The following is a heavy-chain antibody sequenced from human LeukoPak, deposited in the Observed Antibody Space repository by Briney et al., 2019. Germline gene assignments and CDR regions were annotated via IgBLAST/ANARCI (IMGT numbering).Heavy chain of an antibody. Sequence: SETLSLTCTVSGGSISSHYWTWIRQPPGKGLEWIGDIHYSGITNYNPSLKSRVTISVDTSKDHFSLKLSSVTAADTAVYYCARVEGVGYGGNVIERYFDYWGQGTLVTVSS. CDR2: IHYSGIT. CDR1: GGSISSHY. CDR3: ARVEGVGYGGNVIERYFDY. V-gene: IGHV4-59*11. J-gene: IGHJ4*02. D-gene: IGHD4-23*01.